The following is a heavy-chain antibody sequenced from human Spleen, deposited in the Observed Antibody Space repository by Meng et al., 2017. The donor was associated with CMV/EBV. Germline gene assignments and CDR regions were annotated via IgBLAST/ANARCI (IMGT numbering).Heavy chain of an antibody. CDR2: IRYDGSNK. J-gene: IGHJ4*02. Sequence: QVRWVCSGGGGVSPGGSRRLSCAASGFTFSTYGMHWVRQAPGKGLEWVAFIRYDGSNKYYADSVKGRFTISRDNSKNTLYLQMNSLRAEDTAVYYCAKSSIVGAHGSYWGQGTLVTVSS. CDR3: AKSSIVGAHGSY. D-gene: IGHD1-26*01. CDR1: GFTFSTYG. V-gene: IGHV3-30*02.